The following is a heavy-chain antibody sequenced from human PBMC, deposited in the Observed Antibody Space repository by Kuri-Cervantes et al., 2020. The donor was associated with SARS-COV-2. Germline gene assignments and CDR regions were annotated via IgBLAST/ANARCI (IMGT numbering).Heavy chain of an antibody. CDR3: ARVLRRYFDWP. J-gene: IGHJ6*02. CDR1: GGTFSSYA. Sequence: SVMVSCKASGGTFSSYAISWVRQAPGQGLEWMGGIITIFGIANYAQKFQSRVTITADKSTSTSHMELSSLRSDDTAVYYCARVLRRYFDWPWGQGTTVTVSS. V-gene: IGHV1-69*10. CDR2: IITIFGIA. D-gene: IGHD3-9*01.